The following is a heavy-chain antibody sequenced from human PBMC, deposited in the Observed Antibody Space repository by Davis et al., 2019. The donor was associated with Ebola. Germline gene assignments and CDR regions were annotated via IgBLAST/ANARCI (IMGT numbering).Heavy chain of an antibody. CDR2: ISYSRST. CDR3: ACRYRSSPLY. D-gene: IGHD6-6*01. V-gene: IGHV4-30-4*01. J-gene: IGHJ4*02. Sequence: SETLSLTCAVYGGSFSGYYWSWIRQPPGKGLEWIGHISYSRSTYYKSSLKSRVTISIDTSKNQFSLALSSVTAADTAVYYCACRYRSSPLYWGQGTLVTVSS. CDR1: GGSFSGYY.